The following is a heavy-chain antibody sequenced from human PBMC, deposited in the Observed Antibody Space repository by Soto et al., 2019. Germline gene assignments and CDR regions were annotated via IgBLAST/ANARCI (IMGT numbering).Heavy chain of an antibody. CDR2: ISAYNGDT. CDR3: ARLRQLVGYFYYYMAA. D-gene: IGHD6-6*01. Sequence: QVQLLQSGAEVKKPGASVKVSCKASGYTFTNYGITWVRQAPGQGLEWMGWISAYNGDTHYTQRLQGRVTMTTDTSTSTAYMGRRGRRSDDTAVYYCARLRQLVGYFYYYMAAGAKGPRSPSP. CDR1: GYTFTNYG. J-gene: IGHJ6*03. V-gene: IGHV1-18*01.